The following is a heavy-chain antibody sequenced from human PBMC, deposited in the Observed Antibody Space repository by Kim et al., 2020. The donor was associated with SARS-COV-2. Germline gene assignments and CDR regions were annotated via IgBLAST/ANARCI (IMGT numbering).Heavy chain of an antibody. V-gene: IGHV3-23*01. J-gene: IGHJ6*02. CDR3: AKSRGVTTPYYVMAV. CDR2: ISGSGGST. Sequence: GGSLRLSCAASGFTFSSYAMSWVRQAPGKGLEWVSAISGSGGSTYYADSVKGRFTISRDNSKNTLYLQMNSLRAEDTAVYYCAKSRGVTTPYYVMAVLGQGTTVTVFS. CDR1: GFTFSSYA. D-gene: IGHD3-10*01.